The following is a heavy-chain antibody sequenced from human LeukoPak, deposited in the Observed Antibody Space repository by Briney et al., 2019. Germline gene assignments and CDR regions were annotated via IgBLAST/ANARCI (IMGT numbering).Heavy chain of an antibody. Sequence: GGSLRLSCAASGFTFSSYWMIWVRQAPGKGLEWVANINQVGSEKYYVDSVKGRFSISRDNAKNSLYLQMNSLRAEDTAVYYCARDLSEAGVFFDSWGQGTVVTVSS. V-gene: IGHV3-7*05. CDR2: INQVGSEK. CDR1: GFTFSSYW. CDR3: ARDLSEAGVFFDS. D-gene: IGHD2/OR15-2a*01. J-gene: IGHJ4*02.